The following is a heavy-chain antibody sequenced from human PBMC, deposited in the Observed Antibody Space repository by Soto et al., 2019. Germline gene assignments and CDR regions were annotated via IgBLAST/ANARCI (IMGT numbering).Heavy chain of an antibody. CDR2: IIPVSGTA. Sequence: GASVKVSCNASGYTFTTYYMHWVRQAPGQGLEWMGGIIPVSGTANYAQKFHGRVMISADAATNTAYMELSSVRFDDTAVYYCATVDRSVALVGWFDPWGQGTLVTVSS. V-gene: IGHV1-69*13. J-gene: IGHJ5*02. CDR3: ATVDRSVALVGWFDP. CDR1: GYTFTTYY. D-gene: IGHD2-8*02.